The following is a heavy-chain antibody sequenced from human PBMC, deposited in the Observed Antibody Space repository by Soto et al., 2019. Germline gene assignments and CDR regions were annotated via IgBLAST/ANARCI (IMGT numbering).Heavy chain of an antibody. CDR1: GFTFSSYA. Sequence: QVQRVESGGGVVQPGRSLRLSCAASGFTFSSYAMHWVRQAPGKGLEWVAVISYDGSNKYYADSVKGRFTIFRDNSKNSLHLHMNSLRPQDTALYYRSRVYDFWSGHLNPLRYDYYGMDVW. D-gene: IGHD3-3*01. CDR3: SRVYDFWSGHLNPLRYDYYGMDV. J-gene: IGHJ6*01. V-gene: IGHV3-30-3*01. CDR2: ISYDGSNK.